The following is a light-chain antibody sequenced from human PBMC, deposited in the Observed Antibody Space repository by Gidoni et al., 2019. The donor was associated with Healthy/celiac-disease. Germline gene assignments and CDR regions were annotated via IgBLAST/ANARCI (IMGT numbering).Light chain of an antibody. CDR3: QQYNSYSLT. Sequence: DDKRTQPPSTRSASVGDRVTITCRASQRISSWLAWYQQKPGKAPKLLIYNASSLESGVPSMFSGSGSGTEFTLPISSLQPDDFATYYCQQYNSYSLTFXGXTKVEIK. CDR1: QRISSW. J-gene: IGKJ4*01. V-gene: IGKV1-5*03. CDR2: NAS.